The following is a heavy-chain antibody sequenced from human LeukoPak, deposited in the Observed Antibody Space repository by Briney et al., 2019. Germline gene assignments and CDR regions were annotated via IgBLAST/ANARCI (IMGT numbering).Heavy chain of an antibody. CDR1: GFTFSSYA. CDR3: AKDLFDGNPLFHFDY. J-gene: IGHJ4*02. D-gene: IGHD4-23*01. V-gene: IGHV3-23*01. Sequence: GRSLTLSCAASGFTFSSYAMSWVRQAPGTGLEWASGISGSGGSTFYADSVKGRFTISRDNSKNTLYLEMNSPRAEDTAVYYCAKDLFDGNPLFHFDYWGQGTLVTVSS. CDR2: ISGSGGST.